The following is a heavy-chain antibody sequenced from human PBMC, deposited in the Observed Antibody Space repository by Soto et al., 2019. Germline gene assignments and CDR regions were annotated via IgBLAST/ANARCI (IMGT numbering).Heavy chain of an antibody. D-gene: IGHD3-9*01. Sequence: QLQLQESGPGLVKPSETLSLTCTVSGGSISSSSYYWGWIRQPPGKGLEWIGSIYYSGSTYYNPSRKSQVTTAVDTAKSQFSLKMSSVTDADTAVYYCASILRYLDWLSTQTYYYYYMVVWGKGTTVTFSS. J-gene: IGHJ6*03. CDR2: IYYSGST. CDR3: ASILRYLDWLSTQTYYYYYMVV. V-gene: IGHV4-39*01. CDR1: GGSISSSSYY.